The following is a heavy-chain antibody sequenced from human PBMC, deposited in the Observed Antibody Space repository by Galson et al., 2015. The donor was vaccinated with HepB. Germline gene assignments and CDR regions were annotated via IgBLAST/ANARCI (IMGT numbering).Heavy chain of an antibody. J-gene: IGHJ4*02. D-gene: IGHD5-12*01. Sequence: PALVKPTQTLTLTCPFSGFSLRTSGMCVSWIRQPPGKALEWLALIDWDDDKYYSTSLKTRLTISKDTSKNQVVLTMTNMDPVDTATDYCARQYSGYDWGGFDYWGQGTLVTVSS. CDR1: GFSLRTSGMC. CDR3: ARQYSGYDWGGFDY. V-gene: IGHV2-70*01. CDR2: IDWDDDK.